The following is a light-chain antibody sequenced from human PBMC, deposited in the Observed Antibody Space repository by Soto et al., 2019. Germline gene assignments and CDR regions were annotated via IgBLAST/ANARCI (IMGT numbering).Light chain of an antibody. J-gene: IGKJ1*01. CDR2: AAA. Sequence: IQVTQSPGSLSASVGERVTITCRASQSITTYLNWYQQTSGEAPKILIYAAARLQTGVPSRFSGSGSGTDFTLTTSRLQPQDFATYHCQHAHGDPPTFGQGT. CDR3: QHAHGDPPT. CDR1: QSITTY. V-gene: IGKV1-39*01.